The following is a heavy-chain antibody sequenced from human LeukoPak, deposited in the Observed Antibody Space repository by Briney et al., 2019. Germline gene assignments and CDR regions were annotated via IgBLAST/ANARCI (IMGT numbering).Heavy chain of an antibody. CDR2: VYSSGST. J-gene: IGHJ4*02. CDR3: ARDSRSGLLLDH. D-gene: IGHD2-15*01. CDR1: GGSISGFH. Sequence: SETLSLTCAVSGGSISGFHWSWIRQPAGKGLQWIGRVYSSGSTNYNPSLKSRVTMSVDTSKNQFSLKLSSVTAADTAVYFCARDSRSGLLLDHWGQGTLVAVSS. V-gene: IGHV4-4*07.